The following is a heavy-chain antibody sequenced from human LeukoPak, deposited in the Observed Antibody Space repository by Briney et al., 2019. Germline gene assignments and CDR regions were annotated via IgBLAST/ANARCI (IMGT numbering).Heavy chain of an antibody. Sequence: GASVKVSCKASGGTFSSYAISWVRQAPGQGLEWVGRIIPIFGTANCAQKFQGRVTITTDESTSTAHMELSSLRSEDTAVYYCARGDNWNDDFDYWGQGTLVTVSS. D-gene: IGHD1-20*01. V-gene: IGHV1-69*05. J-gene: IGHJ4*02. CDR3: ARGDNWNDDFDY. CDR1: GGTFSSYA. CDR2: IIPIFGTA.